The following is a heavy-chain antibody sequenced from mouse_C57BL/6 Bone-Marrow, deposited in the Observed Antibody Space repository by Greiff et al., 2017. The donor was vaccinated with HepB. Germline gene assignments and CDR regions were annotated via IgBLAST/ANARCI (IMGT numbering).Heavy chain of an antibody. V-gene: IGHV5-12*01. CDR3: AKPYYGSSPAWFAY. CDR1: GFTFSDYY. J-gene: IGHJ3*01. CDR2: ISNGGGST. Sequence: DVKLVESGGGLVQPGGSLKLSCAASGFTFSDYYMYWVRQTPEKRLEWVAYISNGGGSTYYPDTVKGRFTISRDNAKNTLYLQMSRLKSEDTAMYYCAKPYYGSSPAWFAYWGQGTLVTVSA. D-gene: IGHD1-1*01.